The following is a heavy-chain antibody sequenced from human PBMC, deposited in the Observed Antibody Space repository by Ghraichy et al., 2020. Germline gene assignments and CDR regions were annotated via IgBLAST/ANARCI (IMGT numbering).Heavy chain of an antibody. CDR3: AKDRLSASDSSGYYPGY. D-gene: IGHD3-22*01. Sequence: GGSLRLSCAASGFTFSSYAMSWVRQAPGKGLEWVSAISGSGGSTYYPDSVKGRFTISRDNSKNTLYLQMNSLRAEDTAVYYCAKDRLSASDSSGYYPGYWGQGTLVTVS. CDR1: GFTFSSYA. V-gene: IGHV3-23*01. CDR2: ISGSGGST. J-gene: IGHJ4*02.